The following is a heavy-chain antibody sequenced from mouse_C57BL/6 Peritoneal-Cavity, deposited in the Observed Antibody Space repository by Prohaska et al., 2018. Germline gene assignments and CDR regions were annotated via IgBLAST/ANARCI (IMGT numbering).Heavy chain of an antibody. Sequence: EVKLDESGGGLVQPGGSLKLSCFASGFPFITYWMNWVRQSPEKGLEWVAQIRLKSDNYATHYAESVKGRFTISRDDSKSSVYLQMNNLRAEDTGIYYCTGWFAYWVQGTLVTVSA. V-gene: IGHV6-3*01. J-gene: IGHJ3*01. CDR1: GFPFITYW. CDR2: IRLKSDNYAT. CDR3: TGWFAY.